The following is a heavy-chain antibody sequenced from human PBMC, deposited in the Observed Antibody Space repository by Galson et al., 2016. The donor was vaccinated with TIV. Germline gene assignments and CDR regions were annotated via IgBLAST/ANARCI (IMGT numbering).Heavy chain of an antibody. Sequence: SLRLSCAASGFTFSTYWMHWVRQVPGKGVMWVSRIDNDGSQTDYADSVRGRFTVSRDNAKNALYLQMSSLRAEDTAVYYCARDQATLVARWFAPWGQGTLVTASS. V-gene: IGHV3-74*01. J-gene: IGHJ5*02. CDR2: IDNDGSQT. CDR1: GFTFSTYW. CDR3: ARDQATLVARWFAP.